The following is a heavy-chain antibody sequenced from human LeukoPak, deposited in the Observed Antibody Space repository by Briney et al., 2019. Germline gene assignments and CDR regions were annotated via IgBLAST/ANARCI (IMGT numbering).Heavy chain of an antibody. Sequence: PSETLSLTCAVYDESFSGYYCSWIRQPPRKGLEWIGEIDHSGGTNYNPSLQSRVTISVDTSKNQFSLKVSSVSAADTAVYYCARGNRPYGEHEAFDIWGHGTTVTVSP. CDR2: IDHSGGT. CDR1: DESFSGYY. D-gene: IGHD3-10*01. CDR3: ARGNRPYGEHEAFDI. J-gene: IGHJ3*02. V-gene: IGHV4-34*01.